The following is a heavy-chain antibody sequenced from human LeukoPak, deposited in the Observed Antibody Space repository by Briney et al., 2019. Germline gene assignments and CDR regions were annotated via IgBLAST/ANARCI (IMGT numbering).Heavy chain of an antibody. CDR2: IYYSGST. J-gene: IGHJ6*02. D-gene: IGHD6-13*01. CDR1: GGSISSSSYY. V-gene: IGHV4-39*01. CDR3: ARHGYSSSSWSLYYYYGMDV. Sequence: SETLSLTCTVSGGSISSSSYYWGWIRQPPGKGLEWIGRIYYSGSTYYNPSLKSRLTISVDTSKNQFSLKLSSVTAADTAVYYCARHGYSSSSWSLYYYYGMDVWGQGTTVTVSS.